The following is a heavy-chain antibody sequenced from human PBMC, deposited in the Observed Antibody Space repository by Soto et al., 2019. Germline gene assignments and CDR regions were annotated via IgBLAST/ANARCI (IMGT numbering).Heavy chain of an antibody. CDR2: ISYDGSNK. V-gene: IGHV3-30*18. J-gene: IGHJ6*02. CDR1: GFTFSSYG. CDR3: AKEGPERITIFGVVISPYYYYGMDV. D-gene: IGHD3-3*01. Sequence: GGSLRLSCAASGFTFSSYGMHWVRQAPGKGLEWVAVISYDGSNKYYADSVKGRFTISRDNSKNTLYLQMNSLRAEDTAVYYCAKEGPERITIFGVVISPYYYYGMDVWGQGTTVTVSS.